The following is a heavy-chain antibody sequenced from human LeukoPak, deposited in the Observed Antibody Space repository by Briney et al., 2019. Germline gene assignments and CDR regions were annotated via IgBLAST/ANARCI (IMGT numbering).Heavy chain of an antibody. D-gene: IGHD3-3*01. CDR1: GGSISSYS. V-gene: IGHV4-59*01. CDR3: AKPPPMDATYYDFWSGYYGNWFDP. Sequence: TSETLSLTCTVSGGSISSYSWSWIRQPPGKGLEWIGYIYSSGSTNYNPSLKSRVTISVDTSKNQFSLKLSSVTATDTAVYYCAKPPPMDATYYDFWSGYYGNWFDPWGQGTLVTVSS. CDR2: IYSSGST. J-gene: IGHJ5*02.